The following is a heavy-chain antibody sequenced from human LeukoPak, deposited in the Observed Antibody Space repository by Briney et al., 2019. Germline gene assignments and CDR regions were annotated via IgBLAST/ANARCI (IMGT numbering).Heavy chain of an antibody. D-gene: IGHD1-26*01. CDR3: ARDSTYSGSDHDAFDI. V-gene: IGHV4-59*01. CDR2: IYYSGST. J-gene: IGHJ3*02. CDR1: GGSISNDY. Sequence: SETLSLTCSVSGGSISNDYWNWIRQPPGKGLEWIGNIYYSGSTNYNPSLKSRVTISVDTSKNQFSLKLSSMTAADTAVYYCARDSTYSGSDHDAFDIWGQGTMVTVSS.